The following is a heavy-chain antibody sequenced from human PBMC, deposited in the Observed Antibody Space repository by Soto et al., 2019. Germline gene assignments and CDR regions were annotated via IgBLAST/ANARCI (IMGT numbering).Heavy chain of an antibody. CDR3: AGFRGYSYGYFADY. CDR1: GGTFNSYA. V-gene: IGHV1-69*06. D-gene: IGHD5-18*01. CDR2: IIPIFGTA. Sequence: SVKVSCKASGGTFNSYAISWVRQAPGQGLEWMGGIIPIFGTANYAQKFQGRVTITADKSTSTAYMELSSLRSEDTAVYYCAGFRGYSYGYFADYWGQGTLVTVSS. J-gene: IGHJ4*02.